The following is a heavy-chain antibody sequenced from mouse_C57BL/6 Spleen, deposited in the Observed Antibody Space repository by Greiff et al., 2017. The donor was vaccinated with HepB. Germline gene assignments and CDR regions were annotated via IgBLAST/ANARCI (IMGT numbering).Heavy chain of an antibody. CDR3: TRLDYYGSSYGY. D-gene: IGHD1-1*01. CDR1: GYTFTDYE. CDR2: IDPETGGT. J-gene: IGHJ2*01. Sequence: QVQLQQSGAELVRPGASVTLSCKASGYTFTDYEMHWVKQTPVHGLEWIGAIDPETGGTAYNQKFKGKAILTADKSSSTAYMELRSLTSEDSAVYYCTRLDYYGSSYGYWGQGTTLTVSS. V-gene: IGHV1-15*01.